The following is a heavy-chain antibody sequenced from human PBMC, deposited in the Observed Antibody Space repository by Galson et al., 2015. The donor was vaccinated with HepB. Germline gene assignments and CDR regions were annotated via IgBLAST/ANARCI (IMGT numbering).Heavy chain of an antibody. Sequence: SLRLSCAASGFSFSSYSMNWVRQAPGKGLEWVSSISSSSSYIYYADSVKGQFTISRDNAKNSLYLQMNSLRAEDTAVYYCARVGYYDSSGYVENWFDPWGQGTLVTVSS. D-gene: IGHD3-22*01. CDR2: ISSSSSYI. J-gene: IGHJ5*01. CDR3: ARVGYYDSSGYVENWFDP. V-gene: IGHV3-21*01. CDR1: GFSFSSYS.